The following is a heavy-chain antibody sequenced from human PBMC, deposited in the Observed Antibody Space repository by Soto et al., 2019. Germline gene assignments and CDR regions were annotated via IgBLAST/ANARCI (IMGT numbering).Heavy chain of an antibody. CDR2: INHSGST. CDR1: GGSISSYY. CDR3: ARDKALRFAP. V-gene: IGHV4-59*01. J-gene: IGHJ5*02. Sequence: SETLSLTCTVSGGSISSYYWSWIRQPPGKGLEWIGYINHSGSTNYNPSLKSRVTISVDTSKNQFSLKLSSVTAADTAVYYCARDKALRFAPWGQGTLVTVSS.